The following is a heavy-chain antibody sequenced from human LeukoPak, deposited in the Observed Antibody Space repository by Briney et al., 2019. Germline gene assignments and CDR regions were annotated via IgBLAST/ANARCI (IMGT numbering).Heavy chain of an antibody. Sequence: SVKVSCKASGGTFSSYAISWVRQAPGQGLEWMGRIIPILGIANYAQKFQGRVTITADKSTSTAYMELSSLRSEDTAVYYCAREVAVAGTGFDYWGQGTLVTVSS. J-gene: IGHJ4*02. CDR1: GGTFSSYA. D-gene: IGHD6-19*01. CDR3: AREVAVAGTGFDY. CDR2: IIPILGIA. V-gene: IGHV1-69*04.